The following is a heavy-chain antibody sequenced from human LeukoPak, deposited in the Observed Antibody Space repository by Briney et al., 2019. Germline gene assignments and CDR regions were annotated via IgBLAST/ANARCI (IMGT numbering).Heavy chain of an antibody. J-gene: IGHJ4*02. CDR3: ARVIGGSAISFDY. V-gene: IGHV4-59*12. Sequence: SETLSLTCTVSGGPISSYYWSWIRQPPGKGLEWSGYIYYSGSTYYNPSLKSRLTISVDTSKNQFSLKLSSVTAADTAVYYCARVIGGSAISFDYWGQGTLVTVSS. CDR2: IYYSGST. D-gene: IGHD2-15*01. CDR1: GGPISSYY.